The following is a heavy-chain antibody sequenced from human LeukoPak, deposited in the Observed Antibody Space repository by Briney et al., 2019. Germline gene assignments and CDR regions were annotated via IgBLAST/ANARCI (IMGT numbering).Heavy chain of an antibody. Sequence: SETLSLTCAVYGGSFSGYYWSWIRQPPGKGLEWIGYIYYSGSTYYNPSLKSRVTTSVDTSKNQFSLKLSSVTAADTAVYYCARTDYAHDYWGQGTLVTVSS. J-gene: IGHJ4*02. CDR1: GGSFSGYY. D-gene: IGHD4-17*01. CDR2: IYYSGST. V-gene: IGHV4-34*09. CDR3: ARTDYAHDY.